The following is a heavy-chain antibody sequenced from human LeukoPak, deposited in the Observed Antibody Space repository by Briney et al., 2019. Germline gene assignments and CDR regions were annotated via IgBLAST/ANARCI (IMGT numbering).Heavy chain of an antibody. J-gene: IGHJ6*02. CDR2: ISGSGGST. D-gene: IGHD6-19*01. CDR1: GFTFSSYA. CDR3: AKVRVRNLQWLVHRYYYYGMDV. V-gene: IGHV3-23*01. Sequence: AGGSLRLSCAASGFTFSSYAMSWVRQAPGKGLEWVSAISGSGGSTYYADSVKGRFTISRDNSKNTLYLQMNSLRAEDTAVYYCAKVRVRNLQWLVHRYYYYGMDVWGQGTTVTVSS.